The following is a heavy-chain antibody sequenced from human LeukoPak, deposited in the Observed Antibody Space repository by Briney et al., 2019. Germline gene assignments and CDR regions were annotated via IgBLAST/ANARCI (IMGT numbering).Heavy chain of an antibody. CDR3: ARATVLLWFGFDY. V-gene: IGHV1-2*02. J-gene: IGHJ4*02. D-gene: IGHD3-10*01. CDR1: GYTFTGYY. CDR2: INPNSGGT. Sequence: ASVKVSCKASGYTFTGYYMHWVRQAPGQGLEWMGWINPNSGGTNYAQKFQGRVTMTRDTSISTAYMELSRLRSDDTAVYYCARATVLLWFGFDYWGQGTLVTVSS.